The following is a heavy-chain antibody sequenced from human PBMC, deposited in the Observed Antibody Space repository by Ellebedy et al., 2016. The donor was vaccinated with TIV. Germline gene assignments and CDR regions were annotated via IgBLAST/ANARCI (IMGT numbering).Heavy chain of an antibody. V-gene: IGHV1-3*01. J-gene: IGHJ6*02. CDR1: GYTFTSYA. CDR2: INAGNGNT. D-gene: IGHD3-22*01. CDR3: ARDRGGAYGITMIVVVVGGMDV. Sequence: ASVKVSCXASGYTFTSYAMHWARQAPGQRLEWMGWINAGNGNTKYSQKFQGRVTITRDTSASTAYMELSSLRSEDTAVYYCARDRGGAYGITMIVVVVGGMDVWGQGTTVTVSS.